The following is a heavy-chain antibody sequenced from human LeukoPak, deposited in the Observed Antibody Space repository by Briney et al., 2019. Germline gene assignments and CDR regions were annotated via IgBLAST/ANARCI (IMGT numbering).Heavy chain of an antibody. CDR1: GGSISSSSYY. Sequence: PSETLSLTCTVSGGSISSSSYYWGWIRQPPGKGLEWIGSIYYSGSTYYNPSLKSRVTISVDTSKNQFSLKLSSVTAADTAVYYCARSFDHYGWDAFDIWGQGTMVTVSS. D-gene: IGHD3-10*01. CDR3: ARSFDHYGWDAFDI. J-gene: IGHJ3*02. CDR2: IYYSGST. V-gene: IGHV4-39*07.